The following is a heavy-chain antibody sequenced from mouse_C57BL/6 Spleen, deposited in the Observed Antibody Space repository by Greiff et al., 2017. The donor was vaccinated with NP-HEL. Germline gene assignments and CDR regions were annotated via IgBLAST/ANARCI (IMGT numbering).Heavy chain of an antibody. J-gene: IGHJ4*01. Sequence: EVQRVESGPELVKPGASVKMSCKASGYTFTDYNMHWVKQSHGKSLEWIGYINPNNGGTSYNQKFKGKATLTVNKSSSTAYMELRSLTSEDSAVYYCASPHYYGSRYYAMDYWGQGTSVTVSS. CDR2: INPNNGGT. D-gene: IGHD1-1*01. V-gene: IGHV1-22*01. CDR3: ASPHYYGSRYYAMDY. CDR1: GYTFTDYN.